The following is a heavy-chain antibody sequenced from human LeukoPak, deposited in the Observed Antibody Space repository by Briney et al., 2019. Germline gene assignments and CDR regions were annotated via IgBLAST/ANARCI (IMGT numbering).Heavy chain of an antibody. Sequence: GESLKISCKGSEYSFTSYWIGWVRPMPGKGLGWMGIIYPGDSDTRYSPSFQGQVTISADKSISTAYLQWSSLKASDTAMYYCARRGYNYGYYFDYWGQGTLVTVSA. CDR2: IYPGDSDT. CDR3: ARRGYNYGYYFDY. D-gene: IGHD5-18*01. V-gene: IGHV5-51*01. J-gene: IGHJ4*02. CDR1: EYSFTSYW.